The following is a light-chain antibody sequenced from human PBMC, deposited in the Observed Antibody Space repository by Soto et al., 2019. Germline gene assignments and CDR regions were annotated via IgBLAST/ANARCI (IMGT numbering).Light chain of an antibody. CDR2: CAS. CDR3: QQYYNTPLT. Sequence: MVMTQSPDSLAVSLGERATINCKSSQSVLFNSKNKNYLAWYQQKPGQPPKLLIYCASTRESGVPDRFSGSESGTDFTLTISRLQAEDVAVYYCQQYYNTPLTFGGGTKVDIK. V-gene: IGKV4-1*01. J-gene: IGKJ4*01. CDR1: QSVLFNSKNKNY.